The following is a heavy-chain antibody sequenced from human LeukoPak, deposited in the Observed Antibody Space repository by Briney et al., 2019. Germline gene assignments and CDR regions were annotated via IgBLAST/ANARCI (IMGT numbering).Heavy chain of an antibody. V-gene: IGHV4-59*01. J-gene: IGHJ4*02. CDR1: GGSISSYY. D-gene: IGHD2-15*01. Sequence: SETLSLTCTVSGGSISSYYWSWIRQPPGKGLEWIGYIYYSGSTNYNPSLKSRVTISVDTSKNQFSLKLSSVTAADTAVYYCARVFCSGGSCYSYYFDYWGQGTLVTVSS. CDR2: IYYSGST. CDR3: ARVFCSGGSCYSYYFDY.